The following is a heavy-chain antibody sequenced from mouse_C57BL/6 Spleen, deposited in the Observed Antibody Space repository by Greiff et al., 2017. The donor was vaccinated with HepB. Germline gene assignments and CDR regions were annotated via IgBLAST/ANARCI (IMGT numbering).Heavy chain of an antibody. Sequence: VRLQQSGAELAKPGASVKLSCKASGYTFTSYWMHWVKQRPGQGLEWIGYINPSSGYTKYNQKFKDKATLTADKSSSTAYMQLSSLTYEDSAVYYCARVITTVVAPFDYWGQGTTLTVSS. J-gene: IGHJ2*01. V-gene: IGHV1-7*01. CDR3: ARVITTVVAPFDY. D-gene: IGHD1-1*01. CDR2: INPSSGYT. CDR1: GYTFTSYW.